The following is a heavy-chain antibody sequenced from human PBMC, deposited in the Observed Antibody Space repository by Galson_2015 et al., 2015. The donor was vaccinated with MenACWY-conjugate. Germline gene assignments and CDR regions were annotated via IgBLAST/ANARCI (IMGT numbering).Heavy chain of an antibody. V-gene: IGHV1-3*04. Sequence: QSGAEVKKPGESLRISCTGSGFSFTSYWLSWVRQAPGQRPEWMGWINTANGNTQYSPKFQGRVTITRDTSANTAYLDLSSLKSEDTAVYYCARDPYDRSGYYLNFFDYWGQGTRVTVSS. CDR2: INTANGNT. J-gene: IGHJ4*02. D-gene: IGHD3-22*01. CDR1: GFSFTSYW. CDR3: ARDPYDRSGYYLNFFDY.